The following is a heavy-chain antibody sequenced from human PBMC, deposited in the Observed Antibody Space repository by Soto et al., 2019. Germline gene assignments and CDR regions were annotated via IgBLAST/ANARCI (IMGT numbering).Heavy chain of an antibody. Sequence: ESGGGLVQPGRSLRLSCAASGFTFDDYAMHWVRQAPGKGLEWVSGISWNSGSIGYADSVKGRFTISRDNAKNSLYLQMNSLRAEDTALYYCAKDSAAAMDGMDVWGQGTTVTVSS. V-gene: IGHV3-9*01. J-gene: IGHJ6*02. CDR1: GFTFDDYA. CDR2: ISWNSGSI. CDR3: AKDSAAAMDGMDV. D-gene: IGHD2-2*01.